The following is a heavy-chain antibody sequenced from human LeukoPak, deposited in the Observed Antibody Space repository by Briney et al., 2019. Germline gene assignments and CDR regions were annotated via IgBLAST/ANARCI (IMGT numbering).Heavy chain of an antibody. CDR2: IIPIFGTA. CDR1: GGTFSSYA. V-gene: IGHV1-69*01. CDR3: AREGYCSGGSCLFCYSYSGMDV. Sequence: SVKVSCKASGGTFSSYAISGVRQAPGQGLEWMGGIIPIFGTANYAQKFQGRVAITADESTSPAYMEMSSLRSEDTAVYYCAREGYCSGGSCLFCYSYSGMDVWGQGTTVTVSS. J-gene: IGHJ6*02. D-gene: IGHD2-15*01.